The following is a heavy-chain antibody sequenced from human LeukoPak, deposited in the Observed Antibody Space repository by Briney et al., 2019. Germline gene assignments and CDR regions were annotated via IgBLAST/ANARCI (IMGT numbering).Heavy chain of an antibody. V-gene: IGHV1-2*04. D-gene: IGHD2-15*01. J-gene: IGHJ6*02. CDR3: ARDRGYCSGGGCYFYGMDV. CDR2: INPNSGGT. Sequence: VASVKVSCKASGYTFTGYYMHWVRQAPGQGLEWMGWINPNSGGTNYAQKFQGWVTMTRDTSISTAYMELSRLRSDDTAVYYCARDRGYCSGGGCYFYGMDVWGQGTTVTVSS. CDR1: GYTFTGYY.